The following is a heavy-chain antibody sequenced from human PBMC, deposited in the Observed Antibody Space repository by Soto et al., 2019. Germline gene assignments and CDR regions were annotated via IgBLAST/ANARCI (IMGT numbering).Heavy chain of an antibody. CDR1: GFTFDDFA. Sequence: PGGSLRLSCAASGFTFDDFAMHWVRQAPGKGLEWVSGISWNSGSIGYADSVKGRFTISRDNAKNSLYLQMNSLRAEDTALYYCASRLHRYCSGGSCYSRLSYCRHWGQGTLVTVSS. J-gene: IGHJ1*01. CDR3: ASRLHRYCSGGSCYSRLSYCRH. V-gene: IGHV3-9*01. CDR2: ISWNSGSI. D-gene: IGHD2-15*01.